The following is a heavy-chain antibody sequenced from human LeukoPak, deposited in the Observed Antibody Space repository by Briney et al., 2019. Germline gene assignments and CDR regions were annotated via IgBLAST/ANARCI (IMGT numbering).Heavy chain of an antibody. J-gene: IGHJ4*02. Sequence: GASVKVSCKASGDTFTTYGITWVRQAPGQGLAWMGWFSGYNGNTEYTQKFQGRVAMTRDTSTSTAYMELRSLRSDDTAVYYCARGLSCSGNTCYAAHFDSWGQGTLVTVSS. CDR2: FSGYNGNT. CDR3: ARGLSCSGNTCYAAHFDS. V-gene: IGHV1-18*01. CDR1: GDTFTTYG. D-gene: IGHD2-15*01.